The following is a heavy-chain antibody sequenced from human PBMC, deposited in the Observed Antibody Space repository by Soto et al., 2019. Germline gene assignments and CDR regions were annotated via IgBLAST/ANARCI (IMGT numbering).Heavy chain of an antibody. V-gene: IGHV1-18*04. CDR3: ARDRGFLELRYYYYYGMDV. CDR2: ISAYNGNT. CDR1: GYTFTSYG. Sequence: ASVKVSCKASGYTFTSYGISWVRQAPGQGLEWMGWISAYNGNTNYAQKLQGRVTMTTDTSTSTAYMELRSLRSDDTAVYYCARDRGFLELRYYYYYGMDVWGQGPPITVSS. J-gene: IGHJ6*02. D-gene: IGHD3-3*01.